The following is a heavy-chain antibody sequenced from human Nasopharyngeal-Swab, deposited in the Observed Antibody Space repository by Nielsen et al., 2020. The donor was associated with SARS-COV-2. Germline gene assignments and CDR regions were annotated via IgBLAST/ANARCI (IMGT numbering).Heavy chain of an antibody. D-gene: IGHD3-10*01. Sequence: GESLKISWAASGFTFSSYGMHWVRQAPGKGLEWVAVIWYDGSNKYYADSVKGRFTISRDNSKNTLYLQMNSLRAEDTAMYYCARDFPFGGDVVYWGQGTLVTVSS. CDR3: ARDFPFGGDVVY. J-gene: IGHJ4*02. V-gene: IGHV3-33*01. CDR2: IWYDGSNK. CDR1: GFTFSSYG.